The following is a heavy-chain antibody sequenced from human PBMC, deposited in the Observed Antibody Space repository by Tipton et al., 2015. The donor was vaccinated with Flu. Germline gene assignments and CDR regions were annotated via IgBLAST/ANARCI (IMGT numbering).Heavy chain of an antibody. CDR1: GFTFSDHY. J-gene: IGHJ4*02. V-gene: IGHV3-11*01. CDR2: MSRSGSTI. Sequence: SLRLSCAASGFTFSDHYMSWIRQAPGKGLEWVSYMSRSGSTIYYADSVKGRFTISRDNAKNSLYLQMNSLRAEDTAMYYCARDANRRTRVDYWGQGTLVTVSS. D-gene: IGHD2-2*01. CDR3: ARDANRRTRVDY.